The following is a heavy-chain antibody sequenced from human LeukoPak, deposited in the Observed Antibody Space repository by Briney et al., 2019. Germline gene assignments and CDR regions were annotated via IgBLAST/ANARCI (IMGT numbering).Heavy chain of an antibody. J-gene: IGHJ4*02. D-gene: IGHD4-17*01. Sequence: GGSLRLSCALSGLTVNDNYMSWVRQAPGKGLEWVSLIFPDGQTYYADFVQGRFSISRDMSRNILFLDMSSLRAEDTAVFFCARASPVYGDFDYWGQGTLVTVSS. CDR2: IFPDGQT. V-gene: IGHV3-53*01. CDR1: GLTVNDNY. CDR3: ARASPVYGDFDY.